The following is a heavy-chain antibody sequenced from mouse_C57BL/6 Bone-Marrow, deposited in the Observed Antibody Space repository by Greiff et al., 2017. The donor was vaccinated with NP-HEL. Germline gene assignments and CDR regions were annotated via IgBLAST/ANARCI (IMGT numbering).Heavy chain of an antibody. Sequence: EVQLQQSGPELVKPGASVKISCKASGYTFTDYYMNWVKQSHGKSLEWIGDINPNNGGTSYNQKFKGKATLTVDKSSSTAYMELRSLTSEDSAVYYCASLVPWFAYWGQGTLVTVSA. J-gene: IGHJ3*01. CDR2: INPNNGGT. CDR3: ASLVPWFAY. CDR1: GYTFTDYY. D-gene: IGHD6-2*01. V-gene: IGHV1-26*01.